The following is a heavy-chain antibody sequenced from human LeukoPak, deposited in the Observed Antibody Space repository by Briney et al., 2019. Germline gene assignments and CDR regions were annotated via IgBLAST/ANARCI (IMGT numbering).Heavy chain of an antibody. CDR1: GFTFSSYA. J-gene: IGHJ4*02. D-gene: IGHD3-9*01. V-gene: IGHV3-30*04. Sequence: GGSLRLSCAASGFTFSSYAMHWVRQAPGKGLEWVAVISYDGSNKYYADSVKGRFTISRDNSKNTLYLQMNSLRAEDTAVYYCAREYYDILTGYLPYFDYWGQGTLVTVSS. CDR3: AREYYDILTGYLPYFDY. CDR2: ISYDGSNK.